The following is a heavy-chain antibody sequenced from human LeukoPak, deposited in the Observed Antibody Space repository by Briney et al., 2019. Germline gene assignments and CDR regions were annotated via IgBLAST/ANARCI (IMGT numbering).Heavy chain of an antibody. V-gene: IGHV4-59*08. CDR2: IYYSGST. CDR1: GGSISSYY. Sequence: PSETLSLTCTVSGGSISSYYWSWIRQPPVKGLEWIGYIYYSGSTNYNPSLKSRVTISVDTSKNQFSLKLSSVTAADTAVYYYARITGDVQGFDWGQGTLVTVSS. CDR3: ARITGDVQGFD. D-gene: IGHD7-27*01. J-gene: IGHJ4*02.